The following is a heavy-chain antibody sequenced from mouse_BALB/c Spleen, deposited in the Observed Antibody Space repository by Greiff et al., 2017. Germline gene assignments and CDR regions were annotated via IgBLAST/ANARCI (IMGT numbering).Heavy chain of an antibody. CDR3: TRGSSYLYAMDY. D-gene: IGHD1-1*01. V-gene: IGHV1-5*01. CDR2: IYPGNSDT. CDR1: GYTFTSYW. J-gene: IGHJ4*01. Sequence: VQLKESGTVLARPGASVKMSCKASGYTFTSYWMHWVKQRPGQGLEWIGAIYPGNSDTSYNQKFKGKAKLTAVTSTSTAYMELSSLTNEDSAVYYCTRGSSYLYAMDYWGQGTSVTVSS.